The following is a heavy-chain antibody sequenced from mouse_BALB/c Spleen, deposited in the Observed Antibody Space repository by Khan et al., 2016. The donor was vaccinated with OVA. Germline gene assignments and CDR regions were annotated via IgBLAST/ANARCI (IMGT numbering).Heavy chain of an antibody. D-gene: IGHD2-3*01. CDR3: ARLGYSWFAY. J-gene: IGHJ3*01. V-gene: IGHV1-7*01. CDR1: GYSFTSYW. Sequence: QVLLQQSGAELAKPGASVKMSCKASGYSFTSYWMHWVKQRPGQGLEWIGYINPTTGYTEYNQKFKDMATLTADKSSTTAYMQLSSLTSEDSAVYYCARLGYSWFAYWGQGTLVTVSA. CDR2: INPTTGYT.